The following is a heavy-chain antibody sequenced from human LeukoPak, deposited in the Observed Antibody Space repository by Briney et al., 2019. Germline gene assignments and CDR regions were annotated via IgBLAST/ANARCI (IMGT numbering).Heavy chain of an antibody. Sequence: PSETLSLTCTVSGGSISSYYWSWIRQPPGKGLEWIGYIYYSGSTNYNPSLKSRVTISVDTSKNQFSLKLSSVTAADTAVYYCARGGYCSGGSCYAPILGYYYYMGVWGKGTTVTVSS. D-gene: IGHD2-15*01. CDR3: ARGGYCSGGSCYAPILGYYYYMGV. CDR2: IYYSGST. V-gene: IGHV4-59*01. J-gene: IGHJ6*03. CDR1: GGSISSYY.